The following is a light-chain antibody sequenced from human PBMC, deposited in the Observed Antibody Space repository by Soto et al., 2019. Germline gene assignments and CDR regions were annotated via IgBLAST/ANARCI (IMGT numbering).Light chain of an antibody. Sequence: EVVLTQSPDTLSLSPGERATLSCRTSHSVDIYLAWYQQKPGQAPRLLIYDSYNRVTGIPTRFSGSGSGTDLTLTIRSLEPEDSAVYYLQQRKYWPPLTFGGGTKVEIK. CDR2: DSY. CDR1: HSVDIY. CDR3: QQRKYWPPLT. V-gene: IGKV3-11*01. J-gene: IGKJ4*01.